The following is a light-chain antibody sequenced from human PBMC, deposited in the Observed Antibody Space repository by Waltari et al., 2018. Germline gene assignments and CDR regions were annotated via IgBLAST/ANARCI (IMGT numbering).Light chain of an antibody. CDR2: GVS. J-gene: IGKJ1*01. CDR3: QQYGSSPWT. V-gene: IGKV3-20*01. CDR1: QSVSSSY. Sequence: EIVLTQSPGTLSLSPGERATLSCRASQSVSSSYLAWYQQKPGQAPRLLIYGVSSRATGIPDRFSGSESGTDFALTISRLEPEDFAVYYCQQYGSSPWTFGQWTKVEIK.